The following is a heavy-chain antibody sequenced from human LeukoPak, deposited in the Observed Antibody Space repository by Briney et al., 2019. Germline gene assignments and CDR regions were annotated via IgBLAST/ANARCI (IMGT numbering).Heavy chain of an antibody. CDR1: GFTFGDYA. CDR3: TRDRSYCSSTSCYNDY. D-gene: IGHD2-2*01. CDR2: IRSKAYGGTT. V-gene: IGHV3-49*04. J-gene: IGHJ4*02. Sequence: GGSLRLSCTASGFTFGDYAMSWVRQAPGKGLEWVGFIRSKAYGGTTEYAASVKGRFTISRDDSKSIAYLQMNSLKTEDTAVYYCTRDRSYCSSTSCYNDYWGQGTLVTVS.